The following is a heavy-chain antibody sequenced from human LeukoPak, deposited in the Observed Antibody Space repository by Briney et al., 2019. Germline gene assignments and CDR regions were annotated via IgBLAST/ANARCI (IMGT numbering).Heavy chain of an antibody. CDR2: ICSGGST. D-gene: IGHD2-15*01. CDR3: ARDVVRGIFIHYYYGMDV. CDR1: GFTVSSNY. J-gene: IGHJ6*02. Sequence: PGGSLRLSCAASGFTVSSNYMSWVRQAPGKGLEWVSVICSGGSTYYADSVKGRFTISRDNSKNTLYLQMNSLRAEDTAVYYCARDVVRGIFIHYYYGMDVWGQGTTVTVSS. V-gene: IGHV3-66*01.